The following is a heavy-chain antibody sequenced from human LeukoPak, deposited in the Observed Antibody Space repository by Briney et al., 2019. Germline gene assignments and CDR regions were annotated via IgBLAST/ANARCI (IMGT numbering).Heavy chain of an antibody. D-gene: IGHD5-24*01. CDR2: IHPSGIT. Sequence: SETLSLTCTVSGGSLSIGSYYWTWNRHYPGKGLEWIGYIHPSGITDYNPSLKSRVTMSLAMSQNQFSLKLTSVTAADTAIYYCARGQDAFKTGYWGQGTLVTVSS. J-gene: IGHJ4*02. CDR3: ARGQDAFKTGY. V-gene: IGHV4-31*03. CDR1: GGSLSIGSYY.